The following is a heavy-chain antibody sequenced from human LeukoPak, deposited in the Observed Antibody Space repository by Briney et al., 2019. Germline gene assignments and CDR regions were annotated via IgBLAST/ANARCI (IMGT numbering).Heavy chain of an antibody. D-gene: IGHD6-19*01. V-gene: IGHV4-59*01. CDR3: ARGGSGWYHDAFDI. J-gene: IGHJ3*02. CDR2: IYYSGST. CDR1: GGSISSYY. Sequence: SETLSLTCTVSGGSISSYYWSWIRQPPGKGLEWIGYIYYSGSTNHNPSLKSRVTISVDTSKNQFSLKLSSVTAADTAVYYCARGGSGWYHDAFDIWGQGTMVTVSS.